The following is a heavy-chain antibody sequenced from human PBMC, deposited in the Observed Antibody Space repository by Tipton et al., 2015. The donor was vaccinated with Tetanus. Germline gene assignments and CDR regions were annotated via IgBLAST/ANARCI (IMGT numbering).Heavy chain of an antibody. CDR1: GGSISSYF. J-gene: IGHJ4*02. D-gene: IGHD2-21*01. V-gene: IGHV4-4*08. CDR3: ARDSHVGAPVVNCFDR. CDR2: IYCSGST. Sequence: TLSLTCTVSGGSISSYFWSWIRQPPGKGLEWIGYIYCSGSTNYNPSLKSRVTLSVDVSKNQFSLRVSSVTAADTALYFCARDSHVGAPVVNCFDRWGLGTLVTVSS.